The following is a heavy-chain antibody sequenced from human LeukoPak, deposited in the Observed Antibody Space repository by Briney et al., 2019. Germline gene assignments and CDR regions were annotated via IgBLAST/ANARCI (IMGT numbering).Heavy chain of an antibody. J-gene: IGHJ3*01. CDR2: IYSGAGT. CDR3: TKSGPPDPY. CDR1: GRTVSTNH. V-gene: IGHV3-53*01. Sequence: PGGSLRLSCAASGRTVSTNHMSWVRQAPGEGLEWVSVIYSGAGTNYADSVKGRFTISRDNSKNMLYLQMNSLRAEDTAMYYCTKSGPPDPYWGQGTMVTVSS.